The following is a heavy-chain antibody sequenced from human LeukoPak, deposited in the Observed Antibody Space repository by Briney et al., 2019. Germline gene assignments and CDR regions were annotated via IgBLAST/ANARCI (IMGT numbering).Heavy chain of an antibody. V-gene: IGHV3-21*01. D-gene: IGHD6-13*01. CDR2: ISSSSSYI. J-gene: IGHJ4*02. Sequence: GGSLRLSCAASGFTFSSYSMNWVRQAPGKGLEWVSSISSSSSYIYYADSAKGRFTISRDNAKNSLYLQMNSLRAEDTAVYYCASYGGSSWNFDYWGQGTLVTVSS. CDR1: GFTFSSYS. CDR3: ASYGGSSWNFDY.